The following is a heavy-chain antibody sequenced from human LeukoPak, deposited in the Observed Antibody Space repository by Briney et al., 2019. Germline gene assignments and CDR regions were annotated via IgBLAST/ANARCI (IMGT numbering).Heavy chain of an antibody. Sequence: GGSLRLSCTASGFTFSDHAMHWVRQAPGKGLEWVTVISYHARDQFYADSVKGRFTVPRDNSRNTLYLQMNSLRAEDSAVYYCAAQPCINGICYLDYWGQGTLVTVSS. CDR2: ISYHARDQ. V-gene: IGHV3-30*04. D-gene: IGHD2-8*01. CDR3: AAQPCINGICYLDY. CDR1: GFTFSDHA. J-gene: IGHJ4*02.